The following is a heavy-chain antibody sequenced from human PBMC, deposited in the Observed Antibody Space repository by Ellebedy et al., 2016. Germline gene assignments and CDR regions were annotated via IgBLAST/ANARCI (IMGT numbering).Heavy chain of an antibody. V-gene: IGHV4-59*08. CDR1: GGSISSYY. CDR2: IYYSGST. CDR3: ASIYSYGYEHWFDP. Sequence: SETLSLTCTVSGGSISSYYWSWIRQPPGKGLEWIGYIYYSGSTNYNPSLKSRVTISVDTSKNQFSLKLSSVTAADTAVYYCASIYSYGYEHWFDPWGQGTLVTVSS. D-gene: IGHD5-18*01. J-gene: IGHJ5*02.